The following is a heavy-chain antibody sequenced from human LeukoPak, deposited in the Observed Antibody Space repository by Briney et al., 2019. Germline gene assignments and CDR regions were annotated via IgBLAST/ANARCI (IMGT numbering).Heavy chain of an antibody. CDR1: GFTFSSYG. CDR2: IWYDGSNK. V-gene: IGHV3-33*01. D-gene: IGHD2-2*01. CDR3: ARGGGDCSSTSCFLTPIDY. J-gene: IGHJ4*02. Sequence: GGSLRLSCAASGFTFSSYGMHWVRQAPGKGLEWVAVIWYDGSNKYYADSVKGRFTISRDNSKNTLDLQMNSLRTGDTAVYYCARGGGDCSSTSCFLTPIDYWGQGTLVTVSS.